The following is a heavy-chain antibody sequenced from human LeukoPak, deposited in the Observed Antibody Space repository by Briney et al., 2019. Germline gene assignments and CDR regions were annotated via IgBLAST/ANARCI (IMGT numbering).Heavy chain of an antibody. V-gene: IGHV4-34*01. CDR3: ARIPSPGWFDP. Sequence: SETLSLTCAVYGGSFSGYYWSWIRQPPGKGLEWIGEINHSGSTNYNPSLKSRVTISVDTSENQFSLKLSSVTAADTAVYYCARIPSPGWFDPWGQGTLVTVSS. CDR2: INHSGST. CDR1: GGSFSGYY. J-gene: IGHJ5*02.